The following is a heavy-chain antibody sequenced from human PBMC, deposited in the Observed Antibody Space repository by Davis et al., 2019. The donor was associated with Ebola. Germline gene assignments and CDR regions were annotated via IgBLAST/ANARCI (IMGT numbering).Heavy chain of an antibody. CDR2: INPSGGST. V-gene: IGHV1-46*01. CDR1: GYTFTSYY. D-gene: IGHD2-15*01. Sequence: ASVKVSCKASGYTFTSYYMHWVRQAPGQGLEWMGIINPSGGSTSYAQKFQGRVTMTRDTSTGTVYMELSSLRSEDTAVYYCAREYCSGGSCYGGPATSMDAFDIWGQGTMVTVAS. J-gene: IGHJ3*02. CDR3: AREYCSGGSCYGGPATSMDAFDI.